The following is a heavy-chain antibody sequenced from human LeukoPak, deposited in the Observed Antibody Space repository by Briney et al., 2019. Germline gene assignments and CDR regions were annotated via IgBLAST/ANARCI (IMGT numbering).Heavy chain of an antibody. Sequence: SETLSLTCTVSGGSISSSSYYRGWIRQPPGKGLEWIGSIYYSGSTYYNPSLKSRVTISVDTSKNQFSLKLSSVTAADTAVYYCAKEAQRDGYNYFDYWGQGTLVTVSS. J-gene: IGHJ4*02. CDR3: AKEAQRDGYNYFDY. CDR1: GGSISSSSYY. CDR2: IYYSGST. V-gene: IGHV4-39*07. D-gene: IGHD5-24*01.